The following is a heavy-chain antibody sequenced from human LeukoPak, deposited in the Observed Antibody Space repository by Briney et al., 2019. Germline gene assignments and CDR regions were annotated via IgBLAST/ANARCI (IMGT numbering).Heavy chain of an antibody. V-gene: IGHV1-18*01. D-gene: IGHD3-10*01. CDR3: ARGYYGSGSQPVYYGMDV. J-gene: IGHJ6*02. CDR1: GYTFTSYG. Sequence: GASVKVSCKASGYTFTSYGISWVRQAPGQGLEWMRWISAYNGSTNYAQKLQGRVTMTTDTSTSTAYMELRSLRSDDTAVYYCARGYYGSGSQPVYYGMDVWGQGTTVTVSS. CDR2: ISAYNGST.